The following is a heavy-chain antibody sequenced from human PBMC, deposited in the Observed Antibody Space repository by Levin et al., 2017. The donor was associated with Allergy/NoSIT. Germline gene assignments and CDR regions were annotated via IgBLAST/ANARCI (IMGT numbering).Heavy chain of an antibody. V-gene: IGHV1-18*01. CDR2: IRGEIGQT. D-gene: IGHD6-13*01. CDR3: ARDEGFYTSSWYVGNRFDY. J-gene: IGHJ4*02. CDR1: GYTFMNYG. Sequence: ASVKVSCKASGYTFMNYGISWVRQAPGQGLEWMGWIRGEIGQTKSEQNVQDRVTLTTDTSTSTAYMELRSLRSDDTAVYYCARDEGFYTSSWYVGNRFDYWGQGTLVTVSS.